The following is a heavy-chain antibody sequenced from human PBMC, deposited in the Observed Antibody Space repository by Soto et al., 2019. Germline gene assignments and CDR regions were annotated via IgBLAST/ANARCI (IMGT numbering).Heavy chain of an antibody. Sequence: GGSLRLSCAASGFTFSSYGMHWVRQAPGEGLEWVAVIWYDGSNKYYADSVKGRFTISRDNSKNTLYLQMNSLRAEDTAVYYCARSPRDKGRSRYYFDYWGQGTLVTVS. CDR2: IWYDGSNK. D-gene: IGHD3-10*01. V-gene: IGHV3-33*01. J-gene: IGHJ4*02. CDR1: GFTFSSYG. CDR3: ARSPRDKGRSRYYFDY.